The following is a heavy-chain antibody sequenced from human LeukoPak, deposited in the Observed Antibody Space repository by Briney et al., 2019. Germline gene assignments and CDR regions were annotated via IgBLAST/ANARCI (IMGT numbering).Heavy chain of an antibody. J-gene: IGHJ4*02. Sequence: GGSLRLSCVASGFTFNSYAMSWVRQAPGKGLEWVSAISGSGGSTYYADYVKGRFTISRDNSKSTLYLQMNSLGAEDTTLYYCAKDNGYCTSTSCFLEYWGQGTLVTVSS. V-gene: IGHV3-23*01. CDR2: ISGSGGST. CDR1: GFTFNSYA. D-gene: IGHD2-2*03. CDR3: AKDNGYCTSTSCFLEY.